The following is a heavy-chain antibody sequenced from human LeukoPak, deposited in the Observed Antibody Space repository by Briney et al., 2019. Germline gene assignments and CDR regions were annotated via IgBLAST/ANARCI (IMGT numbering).Heavy chain of an antibody. CDR1: GFTFSSYA. CDR2: IYSSGNT. Sequence: PGGSLGLSCAASGFTFSSYAMSWVRQAPGKGLEWIASIYSSGNTHSNPSLKSRVSISVDTSKNQVSLKLYSVTASDAAIYYCARHLSGTTMSHYFDFWGQGTLVTVSS. V-gene: IGHV4-39*01. CDR3: ARHLSGTTMSHYFDF. D-gene: IGHD1-1*01. J-gene: IGHJ4*02.